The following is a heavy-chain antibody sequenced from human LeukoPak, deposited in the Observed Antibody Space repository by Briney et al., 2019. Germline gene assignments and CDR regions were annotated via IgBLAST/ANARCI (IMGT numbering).Heavy chain of an antibody. CDR3: ASSYYDFWSGYYRPESGYFDY. CDR2: IYYSGST. D-gene: IGHD3-3*01. Sequence: PSETLSLTCTVSGGSISSYYWSWIRQPPGKGLEWIGYIYYSGSTNYNPSLKSRVTISVDTSKNQFSLKLRSVTAADTAVYYCASSYYDFWSGYYRPESGYFDYWGQGTLVTVSS. V-gene: IGHV4-59*08. J-gene: IGHJ4*02. CDR1: GGSISSYY.